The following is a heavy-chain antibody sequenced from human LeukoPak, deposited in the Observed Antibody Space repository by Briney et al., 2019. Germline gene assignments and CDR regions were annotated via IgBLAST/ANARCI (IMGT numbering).Heavy chain of an antibody. CDR3: ARVHRAGYSYGQYYFDY. CDR1: GGSISSYY. V-gene: IGHV4-59*08. CDR2: IYYTGST. J-gene: IGHJ4*02. D-gene: IGHD5-18*01. Sequence: SETLSLTCTVSGGSISSYYWSWIRQPPGKGLEWIGYIYYTGSTNYNPSLKSRVTISVDTSKNQFSLKLSSVTAADTAVYNCARVHRAGYSYGQYYFDYWGQGTLVTVSS.